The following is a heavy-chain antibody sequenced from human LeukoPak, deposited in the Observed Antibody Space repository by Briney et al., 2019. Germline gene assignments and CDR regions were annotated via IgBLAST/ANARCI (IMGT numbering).Heavy chain of an antibody. CDR3: ARDFAEGQPQDAFDI. Sequence: GSLRLSCTVSGGSISSYYWSWIRQPAGKGLEWIGRIYTSGSTNYNPSLKSRVTMSVDTSKNQFSLKLSSVTAADTAVYYCARDFAEGQPQDAFDIWGQGTMVTVSS. V-gene: IGHV4-4*07. CDR2: IYTSGST. D-gene: IGHD3-3*01. J-gene: IGHJ3*02. CDR1: GGSISSYY.